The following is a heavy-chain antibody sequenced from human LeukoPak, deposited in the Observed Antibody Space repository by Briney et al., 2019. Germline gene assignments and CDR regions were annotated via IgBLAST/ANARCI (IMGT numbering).Heavy chain of an antibody. CDR2: ISSSSGYI. CDR1: GFTFSGYG. V-gene: IGHV3-21*04. J-gene: IGHJ4*02. CDR3: ALAGQN. Sequence: GGSLRLSCAGSGFTFSGYGMNWVRQSPGKGLEWVSSISSSSGYIYYADSVRGRFTVSRDNAKNSLYLQMNSLRAEDTALYYCALAGQNWGQGTLVTVSS. D-gene: IGHD3-10*01.